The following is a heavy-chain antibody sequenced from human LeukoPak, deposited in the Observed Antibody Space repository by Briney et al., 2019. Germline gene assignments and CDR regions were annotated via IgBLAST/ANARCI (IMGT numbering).Heavy chain of an antibody. V-gene: IGHV4-38-2*01. CDR2: IYHSGST. CDR3: ARLGTAAEGFDY. D-gene: IGHD6-13*01. CDR1: GYSISSGYY. Sequence: SETLSLTCAVSGYSISSGYYWGWIRQPPGKGLEWIGRIYHSGSTYYNPSLKSRVTISVDTSKNQFSLKLSSVTAADTAVYYCARLGTAAEGFDYWGQGTLVTVSS. J-gene: IGHJ4*02.